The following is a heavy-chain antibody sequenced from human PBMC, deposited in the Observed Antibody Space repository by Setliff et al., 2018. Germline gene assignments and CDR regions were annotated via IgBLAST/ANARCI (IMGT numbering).Heavy chain of an antibody. CDR2: FYHSGSM. D-gene: IGHD3-10*01. CDR1: GGSISSSY. CDR3: ARAYYYGSGNSHKYYMDV. Sequence: SETLSLTCTVSGGSISSSYWSWIRQPPGKGLEWIGYFYHSGSMNYNPSLKGRVTMSVGTSNNQLSLKLTSVSAADTAVYYCARAYYYGSGNSHKYYMDVWGKGTAVTSP. V-gene: IGHV4-4*09. J-gene: IGHJ6*03.